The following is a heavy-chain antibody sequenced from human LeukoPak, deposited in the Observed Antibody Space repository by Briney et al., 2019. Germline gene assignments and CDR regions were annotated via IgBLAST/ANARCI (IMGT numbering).Heavy chain of an antibody. CDR3: ARVSALAAFDY. CDR1: GFTFSSYG. D-gene: IGHD2-15*01. CDR2: MSSTGRTI. V-gene: IGHV3-48*03. J-gene: IGHJ4*02. Sequence: PGGSLRLSCAASGFTFSSYGMHWVRQAPGKGLVWVSYMSSTGRTIYYADSVKGRFTISRDNAKNSLYLQMNSLRVEDTAVYYCARVSALAAFDYWGQGTLVTVSS.